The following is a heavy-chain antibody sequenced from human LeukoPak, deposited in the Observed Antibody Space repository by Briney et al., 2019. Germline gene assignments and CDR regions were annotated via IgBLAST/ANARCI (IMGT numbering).Heavy chain of an antibody. J-gene: IGHJ6*01. Sequence: GASVKLSCTASGYTFTTYDINWVRQAPGQGLEWMGWMSPNSGNTGYAQTFQGRVTMTRNTSISTAYMDISSLRSEDTAVYYCARGPSASRGVDEPTMDVWGRGTTVIVSS. CDR1: GYTFTTYD. V-gene: IGHV1-8*01. D-gene: IGHD3-3*01. CDR2: MSPNSGNT. CDR3: ARGPSASRGVDEPTMDV.